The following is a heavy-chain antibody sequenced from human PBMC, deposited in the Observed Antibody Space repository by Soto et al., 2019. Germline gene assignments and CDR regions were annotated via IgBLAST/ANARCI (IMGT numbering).Heavy chain of an antibody. V-gene: IGHV4-34*01. CDR1: GGSFSGYY. CDR2: INHSGST. D-gene: IGHD2-2*02. Sequence: KSSETLSLTCAVYGGSFSGYYWSWIRQPPGKGLEWIGEINHSGSTNYNPSLKSRVTISVDTSKNQFSLKLSSVTAADTAVYYCGRRVVPADIPRNTAKFDYWGQGTLVTVSS. J-gene: IGHJ4*02. CDR3: GRRVVPADIPRNTAKFDY.